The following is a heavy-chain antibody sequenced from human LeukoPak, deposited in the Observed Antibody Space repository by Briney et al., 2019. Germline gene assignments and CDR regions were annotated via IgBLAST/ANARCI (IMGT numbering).Heavy chain of an antibody. D-gene: IGHD4-17*01. J-gene: IGHJ6*02. Sequence: PGGSLRLSCEASGFALRNNWMHWVRQAPGKGLEWVSTISFIGGSTFHANSVKGRFTISRDNSKNTLYLQMSSLRAEDTAVYYCARLIGEPRLNYGMDVWGQGTPVTVSS. CDR2: ISFIGGST. CDR3: ARLIGEPRLNYGMDV. V-gene: IGHV3-23*01. CDR1: GFALRNNW.